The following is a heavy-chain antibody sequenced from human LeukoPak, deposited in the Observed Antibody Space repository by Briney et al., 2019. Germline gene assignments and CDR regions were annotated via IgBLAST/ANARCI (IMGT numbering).Heavy chain of an antibody. CDR1: GFTFSSYA. J-gene: IGHJ4*02. V-gene: IGHV3-23*01. Sequence: GGSLRLSCAASGFTFSSYAMSWVRQAPGKGLEWVSAISGSGGSTYHADSVKGRFTISRDNSKNTLYLQMNSLRAEDTAVYYCAKVTNSWYSYYFDYWGQGTLVTVSS. CDR3: AKVTNSWYSYYFDY. D-gene: IGHD6-13*01. CDR2: ISGSGGST.